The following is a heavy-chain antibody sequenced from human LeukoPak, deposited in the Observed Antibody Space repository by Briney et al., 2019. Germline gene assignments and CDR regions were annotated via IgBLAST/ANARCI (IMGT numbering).Heavy chain of an antibody. J-gene: IGHJ4*02. CDR2: MNPNSGNT. CDR1: GYTFTSYD. Sequence: GASVKVSCKASGYTFTSYDINWVRQATGQGLEWMGWMNPNSGNTGYAQKFQGRVAMTRNTSISTAYMELSSLRSEDTAVYYCARGVDIEENYFDYWGQGTLVTVSS. D-gene: IGHD5-12*01. CDR3: ARGVDIEENYFDY. V-gene: IGHV1-8*02.